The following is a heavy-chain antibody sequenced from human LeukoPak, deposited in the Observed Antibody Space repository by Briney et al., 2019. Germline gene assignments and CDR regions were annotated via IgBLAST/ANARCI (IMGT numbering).Heavy chain of an antibody. CDR1: GFTFSSYA. CDR2: ISYDGSNK. CDR3: ARGQD. V-gene: IGHV3-30*04. Sequence: GGSLRLSCAASGFTFSSYAMHWVRQAPGKRLEWVAVISYDGSNKYYADSVKGRFTISRDNSKNTLYLQMNSLRAEDTAVYYCARGQDWGQGTLVTVSS. J-gene: IGHJ4*02.